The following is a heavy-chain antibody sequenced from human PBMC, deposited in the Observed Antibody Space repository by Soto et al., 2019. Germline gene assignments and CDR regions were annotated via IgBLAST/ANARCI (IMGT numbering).Heavy chain of an antibody. V-gene: IGHV4-34*01. J-gene: IGHJ4*02. CDR3: ARGDYDYVWGSYRYRKIYYFDY. CDR1: GGSFSGYY. Sequence: KTSETLSLTCAVYGGSFSGYYWSWIRQPPGKGLEWIGEINHSGSTNYNPSLKSRVTISVDTSKNQFSLKLSSVTAADTAVYYCARGDYDYVWGSYRYRKIYYFDYWGQGTLVTVSS. D-gene: IGHD3-16*02. CDR2: INHSGST.